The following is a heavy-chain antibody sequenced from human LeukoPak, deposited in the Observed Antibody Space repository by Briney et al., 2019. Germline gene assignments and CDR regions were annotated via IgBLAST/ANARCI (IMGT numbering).Heavy chain of an antibody. CDR1: GFTLSSYR. D-gene: IGHD4-17*01. Sequence: GGSLRLSCAASGFTLSSYRMNWVRQVPGKGLEWVSSISSSSSYIYYADSVKGRFTISRDNAKNSLYLQTISLRAEDMAVYYCARDLWGTTVTTDYFDSWGQGTLVTVSS. CDR2: ISSSSSYI. V-gene: IGHV3-21*01. J-gene: IGHJ4*02. CDR3: ARDLWGTTVTTDYFDS.